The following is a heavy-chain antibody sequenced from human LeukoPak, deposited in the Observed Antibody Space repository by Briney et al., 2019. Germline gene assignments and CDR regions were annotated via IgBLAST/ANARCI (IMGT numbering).Heavy chain of an antibody. CDR3: AKGLERLLWLGLYYYYGMDV. D-gene: IGHD3-10*01. CDR1: GFTFSGYA. J-gene: IGHJ6*02. Sequence: QPGGSLRLSCAASGFTFSGYAMSWVRQAPGKGLEWVSSISGSGGGTYYANSVKGRFTMSRDNSKNTLYLQMNSLRAEDTAVYHCAKGLERLLWLGLYYYYGMDVWGQGTTVTVSS. V-gene: IGHV3-23*01. CDR2: ISGSGGGT.